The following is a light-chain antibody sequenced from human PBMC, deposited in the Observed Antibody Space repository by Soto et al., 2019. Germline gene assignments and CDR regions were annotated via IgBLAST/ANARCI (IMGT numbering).Light chain of an antibody. V-gene: IGLV2-8*01. CDR1: LSDVGGQNL. Sequence: QSVLTQPPSASGSPGQSVTISCTGTLSDVGGQNLVSWYRQDPDKAPKLIIYDVNQRPSGVPDRFSGSKSGSTASLTVSGLQAEDEANYYCSSYTGTNVIFGGGTKLTVL. CDR2: DVN. J-gene: IGLJ2*01. CDR3: SSYTGTNVI.